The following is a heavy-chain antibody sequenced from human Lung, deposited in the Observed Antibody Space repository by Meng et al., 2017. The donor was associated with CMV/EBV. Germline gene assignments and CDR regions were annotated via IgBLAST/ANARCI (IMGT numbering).Heavy chain of an antibody. CDR3: ARGRRCLVGICYLKGFDS. J-gene: IGHJ5*01. Sequence: GGSLRLXCAVSGFSFSDYYMTWIRQAPGKGLEWVSSMSGSGLTIYYADSVKGRFTISRDNAKSSLYLQMNSLRAEDTAVYYCARGRRCLVGICYLKGFDSWGPGTQVTVSS. CDR1: GFSFSDYY. D-gene: IGHD2-8*01. CDR2: MSGSGLTI. V-gene: IGHV3-11*04.